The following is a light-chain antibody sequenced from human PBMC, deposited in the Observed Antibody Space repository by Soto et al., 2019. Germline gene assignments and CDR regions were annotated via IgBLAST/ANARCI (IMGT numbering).Light chain of an antibody. CDR1: QDITNY. CDR2: DAS. V-gene: IGKV1-33*01. CDR3: QQYDNLLLT. Sequence: DIQMTQSPSSLSASVGDRVTITCQASQDITNYLNWYQHKPGKAPKLLIYDASNLETGVPSRFSGSRSGTDFTFTISSLQPEDIATYYCQQYDNLLLTFGGGTKVEIK. J-gene: IGKJ4*01.